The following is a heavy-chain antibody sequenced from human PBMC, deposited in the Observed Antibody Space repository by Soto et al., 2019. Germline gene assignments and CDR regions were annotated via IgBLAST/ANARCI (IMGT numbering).Heavy chain of an antibody. CDR2: ISAYNGNT. D-gene: IGHD6-6*01. Sequence: VKVSCKASGYTFTSYGISWVRQAPGQGLERMGWISAYNGNTNYAQKLQGRVTMTTDTSTSTAYMELRSLRSDDTAVYYCARGEYSSSSGYYYYYYGMDVWGQGTTVTVSS. J-gene: IGHJ6*02. CDR3: ARGEYSSSSGYYYYYYGMDV. V-gene: IGHV1-18*01. CDR1: GYTFTSYG.